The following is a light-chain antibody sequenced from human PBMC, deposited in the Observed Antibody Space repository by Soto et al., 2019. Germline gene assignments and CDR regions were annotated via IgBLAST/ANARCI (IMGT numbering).Light chain of an antibody. CDR2: GAS. J-gene: IGKJ5*01. V-gene: IGKV3-11*01. Sequence: EVVMTQSPVTLSVSLGQRATLSCRASQTVSSHIAWYQQKPGQAPRLLIYGASSRATGIPDRFSGSGSGTDFTLTISSLEPEDFALYYCQQRNNWPITFGQGTRREIK. CDR3: QQRNNWPIT. CDR1: QTVSSH.